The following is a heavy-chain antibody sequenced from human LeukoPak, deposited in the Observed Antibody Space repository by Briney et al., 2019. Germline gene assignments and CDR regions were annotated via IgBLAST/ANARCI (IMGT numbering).Heavy chain of an antibody. V-gene: IGHV3-23*01. CDR2: ISGSGGST. D-gene: IGHD2-15*01. CDR1: GFTFSSYA. CDR3: AKDRCSGGSCYTNWFDP. Sequence: GGSLRLSCAASGFTFSSYAMSWVRQAPGKGLEWVLAISGSGGSTYYADSVKGRITISRDNFKNTLYLQMNSLRAEDTAVYYCAKDRCSGGSCYTNWFDPWGQGTLVTVSS. J-gene: IGHJ5*02.